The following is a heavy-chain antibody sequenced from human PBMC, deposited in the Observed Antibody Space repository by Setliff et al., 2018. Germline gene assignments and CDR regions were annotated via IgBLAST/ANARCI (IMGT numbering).Heavy chain of an antibody. V-gene: IGHV4-39*07. CDR3: ARVRNTQNGFFDY. J-gene: IGHJ4*02. Sequence: PSETLSLTCTVSGGSKSSSTYHWGWIRQSPGKGLEWIGTIYHSGNTYYNPSLNSRLTISVDTSKNQFSLGLTSVTAADTAIYYCARVRNTQNGFFDYWSQGTLVTVSS. CDR1: GGSKSSSTYH. D-gene: IGHD1-1*01. CDR2: IYHSGNT.